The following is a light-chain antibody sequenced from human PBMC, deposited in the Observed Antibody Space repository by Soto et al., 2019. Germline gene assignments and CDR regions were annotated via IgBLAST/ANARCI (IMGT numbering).Light chain of an antibody. J-gene: IGLJ1*01. Sequence: QSALTQPASVSGSPGQSITISCSGTSSDVGSYDHVAWYQQFPGKTPKLMIYDVSNRPSGVSSRFSGSKSGNTASLTISGLQAEDEADYYCISYTGSSTSYVFGSGTKVTVL. CDR2: DVS. CDR1: SSDVGSYDH. CDR3: ISYTGSSTSYV. V-gene: IGLV2-14*01.